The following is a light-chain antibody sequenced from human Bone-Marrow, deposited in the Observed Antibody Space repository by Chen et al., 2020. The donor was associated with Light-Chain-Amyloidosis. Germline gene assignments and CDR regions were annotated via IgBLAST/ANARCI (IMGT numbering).Light chain of an antibody. Sequence: SYVLTQPSSVSVAPGQTATIACGGNNIGSTSVHWYQQTPGQAPLLVVYDDSDRPSGIPERLSGANTGTTATLTISRVEAGEEAEYYCQGWDRSSDRPVFGGGTKLTVL. CDR2: DDS. CDR1: NIGSTS. CDR3: QGWDRSSDRPV. V-gene: IGLV3-21*02. J-gene: IGLJ3*02.